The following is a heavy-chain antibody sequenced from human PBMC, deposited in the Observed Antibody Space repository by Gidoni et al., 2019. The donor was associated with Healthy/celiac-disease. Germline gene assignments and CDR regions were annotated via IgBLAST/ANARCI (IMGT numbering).Heavy chain of an antibody. CDR2: INHSGST. J-gene: IGHJ4*02. CDR3: ARARYGRRAYYFDY. CDR1: GGSFSGYY. D-gene: IGHD1-1*01. Sequence: QVQLQQWGAGLFKPSEPLSLTCAVYGGSFSGYYWSWIRQPPGKGLEWIGEINHSGSTNYNPSRKSQVTISVDTSKNQFSLKLSSVTAADTAVYYCARARYGRRAYYFDYRGQGTLVTVSS. V-gene: IGHV4-34*01.